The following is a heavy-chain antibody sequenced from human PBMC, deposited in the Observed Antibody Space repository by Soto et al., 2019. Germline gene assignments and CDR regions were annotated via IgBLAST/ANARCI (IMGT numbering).Heavy chain of an antibody. CDR3: AKDRSTMRWFDP. Sequence: SETLSLTCAVSGASVRSYHWSWIRRAAGKGLEWIGRVQMSGTTNYNPSLKTRVTMSLDTSRNEVSLTMTSVTAADTAVYFCAKDRSTMRWFDPWGQGILVTVPS. V-gene: IGHV4-4*07. D-gene: IGHD1-1*01. J-gene: IGHJ5*02. CDR2: VQMSGTT. CDR1: GASVRSYH.